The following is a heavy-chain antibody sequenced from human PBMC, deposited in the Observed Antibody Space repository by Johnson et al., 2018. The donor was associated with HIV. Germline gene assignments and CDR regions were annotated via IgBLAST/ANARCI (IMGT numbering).Heavy chain of an antibody. J-gene: IGHJ3*02. CDR1: GFTFSSYW. Sequence: QVQLVESGGGWVKPGGSLSLSCAASGFTFSSYWMSWVRQAPGKGLEWVAVIWYDGSNIYYADSVRGRFTISIDNSNNTLYLQMNSLRPEDTAVYNCALLRFLEWLLPGEAFDIWGQGTMVTVSS. D-gene: IGHD3-3*01. CDR2: IWYDGSNI. V-gene: IGHV3-33*08. CDR3: ALLRFLEWLLPGEAFDI.